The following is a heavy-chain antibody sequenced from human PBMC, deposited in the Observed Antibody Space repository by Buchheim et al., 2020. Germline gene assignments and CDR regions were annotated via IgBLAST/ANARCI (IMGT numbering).Heavy chain of an antibody. V-gene: IGHV3-33*01. Sequence: QVQLVESGGGVVQPGRSLRLSCAASGFTFSSYGMHWVRQAPGKGLEWVAVIWYDGSNKYYADSVKGRFTISRDNSKNTLYLQMNSLRAEDTAVYYCARDPQAGIVATNFDYWGRGTL. CDR2: IWYDGSNK. D-gene: IGHD5-12*01. J-gene: IGHJ4*02. CDR1: GFTFSSYG. CDR3: ARDPQAGIVATNFDY.